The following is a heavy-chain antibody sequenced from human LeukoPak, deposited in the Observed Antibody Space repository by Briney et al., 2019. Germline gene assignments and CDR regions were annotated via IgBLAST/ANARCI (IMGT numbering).Heavy chain of an antibody. CDR2: LSGSGGST. V-gene: IGHV3-23*01. D-gene: IGHD3-22*01. CDR3: AIGYDDSLSGGFDY. CDR1: GFTFSSYA. Sequence: PGGSLRLSCAASGFTFSSYAMNWVRQAPGKGLEWVSALSGSGGSTYYADSVKGRFTISRDNSKNTLYLQMNSLRAEDTAVYYCAIGYDDSLSGGFDYWGQGTLVTVSS. J-gene: IGHJ4*02.